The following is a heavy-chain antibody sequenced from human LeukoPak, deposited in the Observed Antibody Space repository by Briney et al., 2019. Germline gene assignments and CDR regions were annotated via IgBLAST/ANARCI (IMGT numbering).Heavy chain of an antibody. Sequence: SETLSLTCTVSGGSISNSSYYWGWIRQPPGKGLEWIGSIYYSGSTYYNPSLKSRVTISVDTSKNQFSLKLSSVTAADTAVYYCARDYCGGDCYPPPSGWFDPWGQGTLVTVSS. V-gene: IGHV4-39*07. D-gene: IGHD2-21*02. J-gene: IGHJ5*02. CDR3: ARDYCGGDCYPPPSGWFDP. CDR2: IYYSGST. CDR1: GGSISNSSYY.